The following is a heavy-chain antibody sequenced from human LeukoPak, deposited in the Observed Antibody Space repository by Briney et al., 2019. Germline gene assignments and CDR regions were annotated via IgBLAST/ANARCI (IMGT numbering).Heavy chain of an antibody. CDR3: ARTLWSVSYFDY. D-gene: IGHD3-3*01. Sequence: SETLSLTCTVAGDSITRSSYYWGWIRQPPGKGLEWIGTIYYSGSTYYNPSLKSRVTISVDTSKNQFSLKLSSVTAADTAVYYCARTLWSVSYFDYWGQGTLVTVSS. J-gene: IGHJ4*02. CDR1: GDSITRSSYY. CDR2: IYYSGST. V-gene: IGHV4-39*07.